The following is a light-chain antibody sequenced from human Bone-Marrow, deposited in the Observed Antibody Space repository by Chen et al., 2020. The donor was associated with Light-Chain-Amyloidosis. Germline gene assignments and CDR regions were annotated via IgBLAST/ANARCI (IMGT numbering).Light chain of an antibody. J-gene: IGLJ3*02. CDR1: NIGPTS. CDR3: QVWDRSSDRPV. Sequence: SSVLTQPSSVSVAPGQPATIACGGNNIGPTSVHWYQQTPGQAPLLVVYDDSDRPSGIPERLSGSNSGNTATLTISRVEAGEEADYYCQVWDRSSDRPVFGGGTKLTVL. V-gene: IGLV3-21*02. CDR2: DDS.